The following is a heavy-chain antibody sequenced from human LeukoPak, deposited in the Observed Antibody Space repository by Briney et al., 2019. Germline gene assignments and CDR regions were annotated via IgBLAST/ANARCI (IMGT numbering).Heavy chain of an antibody. CDR2: IYYSGST. V-gene: IGHV4-59*01. CDR3: ASITGTKESDAFDI. Sequence: SETLSLTCTASGGSISSYYWSWIRQPPGKGLEWIGHIYYSGSTNYNPSLKSLVTISVDTSKNQYSLKLSSVTAADTAVYYCASITGTKESDAFDIWGQGTMVTVSS. J-gene: IGHJ3*02. CDR1: GGSISSYY. D-gene: IGHD1-20*01.